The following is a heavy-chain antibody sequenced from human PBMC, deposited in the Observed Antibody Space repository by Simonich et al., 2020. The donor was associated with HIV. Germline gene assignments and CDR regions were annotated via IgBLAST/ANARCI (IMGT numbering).Heavy chain of an antibody. CDR2: IYNRGRT. CDR3: ARNTATRGSNWYFDL. Sequence: QVQLQESGPGLVKPSETLSLTCAVSGYSISSGYYWGWIRQPPGKGLEWIGSIYNRGRTYYNPSLKSRVTISVDTSKNQFSLKLSSVTAADTAVYYCARNTATRGSNWYFDLWGRGTLVTVSS. CDR1: GYSISSGYY. J-gene: IGHJ2*01. D-gene: IGHD3-16*01. V-gene: IGHV4-38-2*01.